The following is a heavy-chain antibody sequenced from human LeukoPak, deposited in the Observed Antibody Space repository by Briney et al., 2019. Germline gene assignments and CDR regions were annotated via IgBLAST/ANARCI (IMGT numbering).Heavy chain of an antibody. CDR1: GYSFTSYW. CDR3: ARQSILTGYPTVDFDY. D-gene: IGHD3-9*01. V-gene: IGHV5-51*01. CDR2: IYPGDSDT. Sequence: GESLKISCKGSGYSFTSYWIGWVRQMPGKGLEWMGIIYPGDSDTRYSPSFQGQVTISADKSISTAYLQWSSLKASDTAMYYCARQSILTGYPTVDFDYWGQGTLVTVSS. J-gene: IGHJ4*02.